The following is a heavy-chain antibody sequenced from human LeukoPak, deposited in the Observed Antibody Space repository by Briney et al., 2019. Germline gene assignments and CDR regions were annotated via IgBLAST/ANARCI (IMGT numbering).Heavy chain of an antibody. J-gene: IGHJ4*02. V-gene: IGHV1-8*01. CDR2: TNPNSGKT. CDR3: ARGRPGLASAGTYDF. Sequence: SLKISCKASGYTFTSSDINWVRQAPGQGLEWMGWTNPNSGKTGYARKFQGRVTMTKNTSISTAYMEVSSLGYDDTAIYYCARGRPGLASAGTYDFWGQGTLITVSS. D-gene: IGHD6-13*01. CDR1: GYTFTSSD.